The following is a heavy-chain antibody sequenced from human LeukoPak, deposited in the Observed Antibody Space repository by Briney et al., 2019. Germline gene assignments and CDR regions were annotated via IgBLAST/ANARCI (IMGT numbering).Heavy chain of an antibody. V-gene: IGHV3-53*01. CDR2: IYSGGST. Sequence: GGSLRLSCAASGFTVSSNYMSWVRQAPGKGLEWVSVIYSGGSTYYADSVKGRFTISRDNSKNTLYLQMNSLRAEDTAVYYCAKLYYYDSSGYSGFDYWGQGTLVTVSS. CDR1: GFTVSSNY. D-gene: IGHD3-22*01. CDR3: AKLYYYDSSGYSGFDY. J-gene: IGHJ4*02.